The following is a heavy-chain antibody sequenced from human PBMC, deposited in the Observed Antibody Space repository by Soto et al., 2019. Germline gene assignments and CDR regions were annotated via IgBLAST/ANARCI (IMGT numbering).Heavy chain of an antibody. CDR1: GFPFSSYG. D-gene: IGHD2-15*01. V-gene: IGHV3-30*03. J-gene: IGHJ4*02. CDR2: ISYDGSNK. CDR3: AGGQYYFDY. Sequence: QVQLVESGGGVVQPGRSLRLSCAASGFPFSSYGMHWVRQAAGKGLEWVAHISYDGSNKHYTDSVKGRFTISRDNSKNMLYLQMSSLRAEDTAVYYCAGGQYYFDYCGQGTRASVSS.